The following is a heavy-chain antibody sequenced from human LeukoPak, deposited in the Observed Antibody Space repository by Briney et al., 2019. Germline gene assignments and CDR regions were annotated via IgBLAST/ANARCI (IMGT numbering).Heavy chain of an antibody. CDR3: AKGGKWDVTPFDY. CDR1: GFTFSSSW. V-gene: IGHV3-74*01. J-gene: IGHJ4*02. CDR2: INSDGSDI. D-gene: IGHD1-26*01. Sequence: GGSLRLSCVTSGFTFSSSWMHWVRQAPGKGLVWVSRINSDGSDISYADSVKGRFTISRDNSKNTLYLQVNSLRAEDTAVYYCAKGGKWDVTPFDYWGQGTLVTVSS.